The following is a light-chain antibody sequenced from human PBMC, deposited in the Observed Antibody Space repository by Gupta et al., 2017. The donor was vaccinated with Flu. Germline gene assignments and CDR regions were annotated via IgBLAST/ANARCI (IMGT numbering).Light chain of an antibody. V-gene: IGKV2D-29*01. CDR3: TQSVNSWT. Sequence: DIVMTQTPLSLSVTPGQAASISCRSSQSLLHGNGMTYFFWYVQKPGQPSQVLIYEVSKRFSGVPDRFSGRGSETDFTLQSSRGEDEDVGNYYRTQSVNSWTFGQGTKVEIK. J-gene: IGKJ1*01. CDR2: EVS. CDR1: QSLLHGNGMTY.